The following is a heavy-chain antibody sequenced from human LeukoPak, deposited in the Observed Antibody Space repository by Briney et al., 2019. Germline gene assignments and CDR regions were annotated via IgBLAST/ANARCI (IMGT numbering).Heavy chain of an antibody. Sequence: PSETLSLTCSVSGGSITSYYWSWIRQPPGKGLEWIGYIYYSGSTNYNPSLKSRVTISVDTSKNRFSLKLSSVTAADTAVYYCARVWLGDYNYYYGTDIWGQGTTVTVSS. CDR2: IYYSGST. J-gene: IGHJ6*02. CDR3: ARVWLGDYNYYYGTDI. CDR1: GGSITSYY. V-gene: IGHV4-59*01. D-gene: IGHD3-16*01.